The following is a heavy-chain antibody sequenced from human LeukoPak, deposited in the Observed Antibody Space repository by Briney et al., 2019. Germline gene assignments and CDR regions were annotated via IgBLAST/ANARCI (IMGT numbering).Heavy chain of an antibody. CDR3: ARHPRALRSENYFDY. CDR2: IYYSGST. Sequence: SETLSLTCTVSGGSISSGAYYWSWLRQHPGKGLDWIGYIYYSGSTYYNPSLKSRFTISVDTSKNQFSLKLSSVTAADTAVYYCARHPRALRSENYFDYWGQGTLVTVSS. CDR1: GGSISSGAYY. D-gene: IGHD4-17*01. V-gene: IGHV4-30-4*08. J-gene: IGHJ4*02.